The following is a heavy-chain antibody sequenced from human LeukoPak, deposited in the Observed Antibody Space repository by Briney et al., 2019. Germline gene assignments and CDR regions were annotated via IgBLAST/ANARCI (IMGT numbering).Heavy chain of an antibody. V-gene: IGHV4-39*01. CDR2: VYHSGST. D-gene: IGHD2-2*01. CDR1: GGSISSRSYY. J-gene: IGHJ4*02. Sequence: SETLSLTCTVSGGSISSRSYYWGWIRRPPGKGLEWIGTVYHSGSTYYNPSLRSRLTISVDTSKNQFSLKLTSVTAADTAEYYCARQEIVLIPAAISSPHLAAFDYWGQGTLVTVSS. CDR3: ARQEIVLIPAAISSPHLAAFDY.